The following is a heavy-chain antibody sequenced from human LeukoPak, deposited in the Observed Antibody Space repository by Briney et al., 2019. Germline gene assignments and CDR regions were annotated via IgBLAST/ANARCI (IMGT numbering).Heavy chain of an antibody. CDR2: IADDGGVK. CDR3: AREATWGEWYFDH. V-gene: IGHV3-30*03. Sequence: GGSLRLSCAASGFTFSSYDMTWVRQTPGKGLEWVAVIADDGGVKQYADSVKGRFTVSRDNSKSTLYLQMNGLSVEDTAIYYCAREATWGEWYFDHWGQGTPVTVSS. D-gene: IGHD3-3*01. J-gene: IGHJ4*02. CDR1: GFTFSSYD.